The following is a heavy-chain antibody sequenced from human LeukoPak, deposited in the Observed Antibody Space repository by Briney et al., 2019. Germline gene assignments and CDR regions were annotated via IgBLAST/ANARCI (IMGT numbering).Heavy chain of an antibody. D-gene: IGHD3-22*01. V-gene: IGHV3-23*01. Sequence: GGSLRLSCSASGFTFTTYAMTWVRQPPGKGLEWVSGISGTGDTTSYADSVKGRITISRDNSKNTLFLQMNSLRAEDTAIYYCAKASAFYFDTSGYPIPHYYDFWGQGTLVTVSA. J-gene: IGHJ4*02. CDR1: GFTFTTYA. CDR2: ISGTGDTT. CDR3: AKASAFYFDTSGYPIPHYYDF.